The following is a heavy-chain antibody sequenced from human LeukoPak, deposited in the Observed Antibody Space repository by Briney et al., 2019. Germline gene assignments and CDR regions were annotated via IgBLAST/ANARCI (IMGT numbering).Heavy chain of an antibody. V-gene: IGHV4-39*07. J-gene: IGHJ5*02. CDR3: AAVLWFGESKNNWFDP. Sequence: SETLSLTCTVSGGSISSSSYYWGWIRQPPGKGLEWIGYIFHTGSTSYNPSLKSRVTISVDTSKNQFSLKLSSVTAADTAVYYCAAVLWFGESKNNWFDPWGQGTLVTVSS. CDR1: GGSISSSSYY. D-gene: IGHD3-10*01. CDR2: IFHTGST.